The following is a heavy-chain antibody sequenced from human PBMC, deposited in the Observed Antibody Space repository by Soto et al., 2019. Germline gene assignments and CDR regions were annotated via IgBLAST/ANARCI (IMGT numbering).Heavy chain of an antibody. CDR2: ISWNSGTI. V-gene: IGHV3-9*01. Sequence: EVQLVESGGGLVQPGRSLRLYCAASGFTFDDYAMHWVRQAPGKGLEWVTGISWNSGTIGYADSVKGRFTISRDNAKNSLYLQMNSLRTEDTALYYCARDVWSRASGPPDSWGQGTLVTVSS. CDR3: ARDVWSRASGPPDS. J-gene: IGHJ4*02. CDR1: GFTFDDYA. D-gene: IGHD3-10*01.